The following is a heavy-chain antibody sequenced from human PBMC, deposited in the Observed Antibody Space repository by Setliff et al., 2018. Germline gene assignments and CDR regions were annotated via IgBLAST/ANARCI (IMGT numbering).Heavy chain of an antibody. CDR3: ARASSGWYSAYYYYMDV. CDR2: INPNSGGT. Sequence: ASVKVSCKASGGSFSNYAIIWVRQAPGQGLEWMGWINPNSGGTNYAQKFQGRVTMTRDTSISTAYMELSRLRSDDTAVYFCARASSGWYSAYYYYMDVWGKGTTVTVSS. V-gene: IGHV1-2*02. J-gene: IGHJ6*03. D-gene: IGHD6-19*01. CDR1: GGSFSNYA.